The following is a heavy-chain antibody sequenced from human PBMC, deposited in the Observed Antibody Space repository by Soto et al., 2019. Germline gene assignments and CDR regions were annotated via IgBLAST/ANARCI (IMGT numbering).Heavy chain of an antibody. CDR1: GASVSSGDYY. D-gene: IGHD7-27*01. V-gene: IGHV4-30-4*01. J-gene: IGHJ5*02. CDR3: ARRVTGGGERFDP. CDR2: IYSSGST. Sequence: SETLSLTCTVSGASVSSGDYYWTWIRQPPGKDLEWIGYIYSSGSTNYNPSLRSRVTMSKDTSKNQFSLKLSSVTAADTAVYYCARRVTGGGERFDPWGLGTLVTV.